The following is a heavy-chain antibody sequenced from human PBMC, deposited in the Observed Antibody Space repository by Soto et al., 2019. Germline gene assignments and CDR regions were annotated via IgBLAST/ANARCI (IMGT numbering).Heavy chain of an antibody. J-gene: IGHJ6*02. V-gene: IGHV5-51*01. Sequence: GESLKISCKGSGYSFTSYWIGWVRQMPGKGLEWMGIIYPGDSDTRYSPSFQGQVTISADKSISTAYLEWSSLKASDTAMYYCARFTATVTSRYYGMDVWGQGTTVTVSS. CDR3: ARFTATVTSRYYGMDV. CDR1: GYSFTSYW. CDR2: IYPGDSDT. D-gene: IGHD4-4*01.